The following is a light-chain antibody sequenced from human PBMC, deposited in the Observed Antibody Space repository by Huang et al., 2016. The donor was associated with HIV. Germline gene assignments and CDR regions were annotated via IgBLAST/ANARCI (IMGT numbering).Light chain of an antibody. CDR3: QQRSNWPLT. V-gene: IGKV3-11*01. Sequence: EIVLTQSPATLSLSPGERGTLSCRASQSVSNFLAWFQQKPGQAPRFLITDASSRATSIPTRFISRGSETDFTLTISSQEPEDYAVYNYQQRSNWPLTCGGGTKVEIK. J-gene: IGKJ4*01. CDR1: QSVSNF. CDR2: DAS.